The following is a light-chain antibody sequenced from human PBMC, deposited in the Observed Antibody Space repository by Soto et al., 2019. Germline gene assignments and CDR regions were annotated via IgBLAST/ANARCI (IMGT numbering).Light chain of an antibody. V-gene: IGLV2-23*02. CDR2: EVN. CDR1: SSDIGSYNL. J-gene: IGLJ2*01. CDR3: CSYAHSNTVL. Sequence: QSVLTQPASVSGSPGQSISISCTGTSSDIGSYNLVSWYQHHPGKAPKLMIYEVNKRPSGVSDRFSGSKSGYTASLTISGLQAEDEADYYCCSYAHSNTVLFGGGTKVTVL.